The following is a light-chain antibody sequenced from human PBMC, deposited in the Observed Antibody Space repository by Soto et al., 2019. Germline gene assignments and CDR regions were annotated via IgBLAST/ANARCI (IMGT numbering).Light chain of an antibody. CDR3: QQFGSSPWT. V-gene: IGKV3-20*01. Sequence: EIVLMQSPGPLALSPGGRATLSFRARQSISSSSLAWYQQKAGQSPRLLIYGSSSRATGIPDRFGGSGSGTDFTLTISRLEPEDFAVYFCQQFGSSPWTFGQGTKVAIK. CDR1: QSISSSS. J-gene: IGKJ1*01. CDR2: GSS.